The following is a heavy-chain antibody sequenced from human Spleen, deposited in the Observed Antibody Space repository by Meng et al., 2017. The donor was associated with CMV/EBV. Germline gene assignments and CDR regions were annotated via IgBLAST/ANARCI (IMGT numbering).Heavy chain of an antibody. V-gene: IGHV3-9*01. CDR2: ISWNSGNI. CDR1: EFTFDDYA. Sequence: SLKISCVASEFTFDDYAMHWVRQAPGKGLEWVSGISWNSGNIGYADSVKGRFTISRDNVRNSLYLQMNSLRAEDTALYYCAKGGGERVTFDAMDVWGQGTTVTVSS. CDR3: AKGGGERVTFDAMDV. D-gene: IGHD2-21*02. J-gene: IGHJ6*02.